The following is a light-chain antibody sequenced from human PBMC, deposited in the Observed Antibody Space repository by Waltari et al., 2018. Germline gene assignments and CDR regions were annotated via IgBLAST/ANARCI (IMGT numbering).Light chain of an antibody. J-gene: IGLJ2*01. Sequence: QSVLTQPPSVSGAPGPRVTIPCTGSSPNIGAGYDVPWYQQLPGTAPKLPMYANNHRPSGVPDRVSGSKSGTSASLAITGLQAEDEADYYCQSYDSSLSGSGVFGGETKLTVL. CDR1: SPNIGAGYD. CDR2: ANN. CDR3: QSYDSSLSGSGV. V-gene: IGLV1-40*01.